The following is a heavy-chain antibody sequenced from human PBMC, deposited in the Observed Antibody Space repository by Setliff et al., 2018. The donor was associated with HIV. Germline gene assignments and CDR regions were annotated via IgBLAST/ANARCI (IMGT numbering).Heavy chain of an antibody. CDR2: IHPIFGTT. D-gene: IGHD3-10*01. V-gene: IGHV1-69*13. CDR1: GGTFSSYI. J-gene: IGHJ6*03. CDR3: ASDSPAARFEELEDHYYYFMDV. Sequence: SVKVSCKASGGTFSSYITAWVRQAPGQGLEWMGGIHPIFGTTNYARDFMGRVSITADESTNTAYMELSSLRSDDSAIYYCASDSPAARFEELEDHYYYFMDVWGKGTTVTVSS.